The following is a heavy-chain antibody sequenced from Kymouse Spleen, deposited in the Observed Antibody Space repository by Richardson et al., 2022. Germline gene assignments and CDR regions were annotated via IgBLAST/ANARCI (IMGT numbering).Heavy chain of an antibody. CDR3: ARGREQLVIDY. J-gene: IGHJ4*02. V-gene: IGHV4-34*01. CDR2: INHSGST. CDR1: GGSFSGYY. D-gene: IGHD6-6*01. Sequence: QVQLQQWGAGLLKPSETLSLTCAVYGGSFSGYYWSWIRQPPGKGLEWIGEINHSGSTNYNPSLKSRVTISVDTSKNQFSLKLSSVTAADTAVYYCARGREQLVIDYWGQGTLVTVSS.